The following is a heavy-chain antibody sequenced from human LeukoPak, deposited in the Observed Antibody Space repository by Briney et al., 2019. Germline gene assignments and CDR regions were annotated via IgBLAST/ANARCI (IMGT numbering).Heavy chain of an antibody. Sequence: ASVKVSCKASGYTFTSYDINWVRQATGQGLEWLGWMSASSGNTDYAQKFQGRVSMTRATSISTAYLELSSLTFEDTAVYYCVKTPPKGDIDYWGQGTLVTVSS. J-gene: IGHJ4*02. CDR3: VKTPPKGDIDY. CDR1: GYTFTSYD. CDR2: MSASSGNT. D-gene: IGHD2-21*02. V-gene: IGHV1-8*01.